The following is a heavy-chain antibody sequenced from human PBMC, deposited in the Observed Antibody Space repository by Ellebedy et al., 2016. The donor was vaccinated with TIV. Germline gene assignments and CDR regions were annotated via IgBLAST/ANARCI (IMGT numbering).Heavy chain of an antibody. J-gene: IGHJ4*02. CDR1: GFTFSSYG. CDR2: IWYDGSNK. V-gene: IGHV3-33*01. D-gene: IGHD6-13*01. Sequence: GESLKISXAASGFTFSSYGMHWVRQAPGKGLEWVAVIWYDGSNKYYADSVKGRFTISRDNSKNTLYLQMNSLRAEDTAVYYCARGGVAAGNPMDPLWGQGTLVTVSS. CDR3: ARGGVAAGNPMDPL.